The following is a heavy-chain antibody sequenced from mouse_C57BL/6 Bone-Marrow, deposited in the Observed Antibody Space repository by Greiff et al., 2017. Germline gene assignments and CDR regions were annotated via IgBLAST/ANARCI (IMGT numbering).Heavy chain of an antibody. Sequence: EVQGVESGGGLVQPGGSMKLSCVASGFTFSNYWMNWVSQSPEKGLEWVAQIRLKSDNYATHYAESVKGRFTISRDDSKSSVYLQMNNLRAEDTGIYYCTDPAWFAYWGQGTLVTVSA. J-gene: IGHJ3*01. V-gene: IGHV6-3*01. CDR1: GFTFSNYW. CDR3: TDPAWFAY. CDR2: IRLKSDNYAT.